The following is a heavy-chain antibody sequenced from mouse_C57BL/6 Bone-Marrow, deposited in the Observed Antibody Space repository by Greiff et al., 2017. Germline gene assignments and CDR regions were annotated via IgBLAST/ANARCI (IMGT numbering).Heavy chain of an antibody. CDR2: IHPNSGST. CDR3: ASSSYPFAY. D-gene: IGHD1-1*01. CDR1: GYTFTSYW. J-gene: IGHJ3*01. V-gene: IGHV1-64*01. Sequence: VKLVEPGAELVKPGASVKLSCKASGYTFTSYWMHWVKQRPGQGLEWIGMIHPNSGSTNYNEKFKSKATLTVDKSSSTAYMQLSSLTSEDSAVYYCASSSYPFAYWGQGTLVTVSA.